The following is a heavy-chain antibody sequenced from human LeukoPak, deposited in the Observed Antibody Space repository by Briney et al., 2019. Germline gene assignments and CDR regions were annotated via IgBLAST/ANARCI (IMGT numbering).Heavy chain of an antibody. Sequence: GGSLRLSCAASGFTVSSYYMNWVRHAPGKELEWVSVIYTGGGRYYADSVKGRFTISRDNSKNTLYLQMNSLRAEDTAVYYCAKHSDYGSGSYYVNWFDPWGQGTLVTVSS. CDR2: IYTGGGR. V-gene: IGHV3-53*05. CDR3: AKHSDYGSGSYYVNWFDP. J-gene: IGHJ5*02. CDR1: GFTVSSYY. D-gene: IGHD3-10*01.